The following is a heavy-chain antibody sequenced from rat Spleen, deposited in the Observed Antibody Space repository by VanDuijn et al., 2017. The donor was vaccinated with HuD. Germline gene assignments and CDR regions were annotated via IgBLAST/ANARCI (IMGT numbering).Heavy chain of an antibody. D-gene: IGHD1-6*01. Sequence: EVQLVESGGGLVQPGRSLKLSCAASGFTFSDYGMAWVRQAPKKGLEWVATIIYDDTTYYRDSVKGRFTISRDNAKSTLYLQMDGLRSEDTATYYCTTHTTNYWFAYWGQGSLVTVSS. CDR2: IIYDDTT. CDR1: GFTFSDYG. J-gene: IGHJ3*01. CDR3: TTHTTNYWFAY. V-gene: IGHV5-17*01.